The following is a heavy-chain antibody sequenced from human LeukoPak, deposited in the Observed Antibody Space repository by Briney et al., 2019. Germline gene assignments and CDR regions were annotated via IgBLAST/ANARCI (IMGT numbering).Heavy chain of an antibody. J-gene: IGHJ4*02. CDR2: INHSGST. Sequence: SETLSLTCAVYGGSFSGYYWSWIRQPPGKGLEWIGEINHSGSTNYNPSLKSRVTISVDTSKNQFSLKLSSVTAADTAVYYCARRSGLMVYAIHYFDYWGQGTLVTVSS. V-gene: IGHV4-34*01. CDR1: GGSFSGYY. CDR3: ARRSGLMVYAIHYFDY. D-gene: IGHD2-8*01.